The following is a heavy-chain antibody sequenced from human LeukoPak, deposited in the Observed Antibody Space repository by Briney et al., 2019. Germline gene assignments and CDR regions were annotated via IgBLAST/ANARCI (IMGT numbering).Heavy chain of an antibody. CDR3: ARVLAYCGGDCSRSFDY. CDR1: GGTFSSYA. J-gene: IGHJ4*02. V-gene: IGHV1-69*13. CDR2: IIPIFGTA. D-gene: IGHD2-21*02. Sequence: GASVNVSCKASGGTFSSYAISWVRQAPGQGLEWMGGIIPIFGTANYAQKFQGRVTITADESTSTAYMELSSLRSEDTAVYYCARVLAYCGGDCSRSFDYWGQGTLVTVSS.